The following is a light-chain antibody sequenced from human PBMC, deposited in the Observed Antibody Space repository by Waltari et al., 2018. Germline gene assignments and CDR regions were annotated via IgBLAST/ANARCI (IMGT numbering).Light chain of an antibody. J-gene: IGKJ5*01. CDR1: QSVSSY. V-gene: IGKV3-11*01. CDR2: DAS. Sequence: EIVLTQXPATLSLSPGERATLSCRASQSVSSYLAWYQQKPGQAPRLLIYDASNRATGIPARFSGSGSGADFTLTIXSLEPEDFXVYYCQQRSNWPPITFXXXTRLEIK. CDR3: QQRSNWPPIT.